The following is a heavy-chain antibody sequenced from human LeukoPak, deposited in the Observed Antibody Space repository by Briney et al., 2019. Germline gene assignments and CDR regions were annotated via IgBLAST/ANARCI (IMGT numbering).Heavy chain of an antibody. Sequence: GGSLRLSCVASGFTVSSNFINWVRQAPGKGLEWVSSISSSSSYIYYADSVKGRFTISRDNAKNSLYLQMNSLRAEDTAVYYCARDHSYGRYWYFDLWGRGTLVTVSS. V-gene: IGHV3-21*01. CDR1: GFTVSSNF. D-gene: IGHD5-18*01. CDR3: ARDHSYGRYWYFDL. CDR2: ISSSSSYI. J-gene: IGHJ2*01.